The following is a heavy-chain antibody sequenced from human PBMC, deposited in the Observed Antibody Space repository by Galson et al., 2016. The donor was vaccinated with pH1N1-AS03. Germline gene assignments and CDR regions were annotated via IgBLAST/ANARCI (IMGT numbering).Heavy chain of an antibody. CDR1: GLSFIDSA. J-gene: IGHJ6*02. CDR2: IDVGSGDT. CDR3: AAGPPRITIFGVVQYSYSMDV. D-gene: IGHD3-3*01. V-gene: IGHV1-58*02. Sequence: SVKVSCKASGLSFIDSAMQWVRQTRGQRLEWIGRIDVGSGDTNYAPNFQNRVAITGDMSTTTAYMELSSLRSEDTAMYYCAAGPPRITIFGVVQYSYSMDVWGQGTTVTVS.